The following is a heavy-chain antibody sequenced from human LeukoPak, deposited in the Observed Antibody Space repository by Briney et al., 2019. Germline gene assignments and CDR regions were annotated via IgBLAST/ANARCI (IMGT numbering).Heavy chain of an antibody. CDR2: IRGKAYGGTT. CDR3: TRASRQYYYDSSGYCFDY. J-gene: IGHJ4*02. Sequence: NPGGSLRLFCTASGFTFGDYAMSWVRQAPGKGLEWVGFIRGKAYGGTTEYAASVKGRFTISRDDSKSIAYLQMNSLKTEDTAVYYCTRASRQYYYDSSGYCFDYWGQGTLVTVSS. D-gene: IGHD3-22*01. CDR1: GFTFGDYA. V-gene: IGHV3-49*04.